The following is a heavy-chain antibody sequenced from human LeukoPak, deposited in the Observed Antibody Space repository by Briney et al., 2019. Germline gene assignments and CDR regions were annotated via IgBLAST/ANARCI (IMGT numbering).Heavy chain of an antibody. J-gene: IGHJ4*02. Sequence: GGSLRLSCAASGFTFSAYAMSWVRQAPGKGLEWVSGISGGGGSTYNADPVKGRFTTSRDNSKNTLYLQMNSLRADDTAVYYCAKDSAYGGNSPSDYWGQGTLVTVSS. CDR2: ISGGGGST. D-gene: IGHD4-23*01. CDR1: GFTFSAYA. V-gene: IGHV3-23*01. CDR3: AKDSAYGGNSPSDY.